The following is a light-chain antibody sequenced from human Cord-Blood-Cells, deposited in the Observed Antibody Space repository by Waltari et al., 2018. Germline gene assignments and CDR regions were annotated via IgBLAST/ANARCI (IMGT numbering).Light chain of an antibody. V-gene: IGKV1-39*01. CDR3: QQSYSTPYT. Sequence: DIQMTQSPSYLSASVGDRVTITCRANQSISSYLNWYQQKPGKAPKLLIYAASSLQSGVPSRFSGSGSVTDFTLTISSLQPEDFATYYCQQSYSTPYTFGQGTKLEIK. CDR2: AAS. J-gene: IGKJ2*01. CDR1: QSISSY.